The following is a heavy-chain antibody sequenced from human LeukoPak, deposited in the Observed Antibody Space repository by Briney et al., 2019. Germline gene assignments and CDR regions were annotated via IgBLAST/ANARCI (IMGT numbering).Heavy chain of an antibody. D-gene: IGHD3-22*01. Sequence: SETLSLTCTVSGGSISSSSYYWGWIRQPPGKGLEWIGSIYYSGRTYYNPSLMSRVTISVDTSKNQFSLKLSSVTAADTSVCNCARQFGWLHTGYYVYYWGQRTLVTVSS. V-gene: IGHV4-39*01. CDR2: IYYSGRT. CDR1: GGSISSSSYY. J-gene: IGHJ4*02. CDR3: ARQFGWLHTGYYVYY.